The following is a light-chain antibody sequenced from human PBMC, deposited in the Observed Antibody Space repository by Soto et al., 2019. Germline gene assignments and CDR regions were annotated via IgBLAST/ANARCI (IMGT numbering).Light chain of an antibody. CDR3: MQVLHIPPT. CDR2: LGS. Sequence: DIVMTQSPLSLPVTPGEPASISCRSSQSLLHSNGYYYLDWYLQKPGQSPQLLIYLGSNRASGVPHRFSGSGSGTDFTLKISRVEAEDVGVYYCMQVLHIPPTFGQGTKVEIK. V-gene: IGKV2-28*01. CDR1: QSLLHSNGYYY. J-gene: IGKJ1*01.